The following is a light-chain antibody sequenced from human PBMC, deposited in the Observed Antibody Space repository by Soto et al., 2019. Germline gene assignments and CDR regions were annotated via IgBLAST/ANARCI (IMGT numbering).Light chain of an antibody. CDR1: SSNFGSNT. J-gene: IGLJ1*01. CDR3: ATWDDSLNGL. CDR2: SNN. V-gene: IGLV1-44*01. Sequence: QSALTQPPSASGTPGQRVTISCSGSSSNFGSNTVNWYQQLPGTAPKLLIYSNNQRPSGVPDRFSGSKSGTSASLAISGLQSEDEADYYCATWDDSLNGLFGTGTKVTVL.